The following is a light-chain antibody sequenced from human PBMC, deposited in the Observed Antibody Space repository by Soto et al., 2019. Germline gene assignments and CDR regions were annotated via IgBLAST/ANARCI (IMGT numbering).Light chain of an antibody. CDR1: SSNIGRNL. V-gene: IGLV1-44*01. CDR3: ATWDDSLSGSYL. J-gene: IGLJ1*01. CDR2: SND. Sequence: QSVLTQPPSASGTPGQRVTLSCSGSSSNIGRNLESWYQHLPGAAPKLLIYSNDQRPSGVPDRFSGSKSDTSASLAISGLQSEDEADYYCATWDDSLSGSYLFGTGTKVTVL.